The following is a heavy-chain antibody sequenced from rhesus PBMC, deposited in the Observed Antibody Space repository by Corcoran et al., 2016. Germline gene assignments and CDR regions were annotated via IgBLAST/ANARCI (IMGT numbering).Heavy chain of an antibody. CDR2: FYGSSTST. J-gene: IGHJ4*01. Sequence: QVQLQESGPGVVKPSETLSLTCAVSGGSISDSYRWSWIRQPPWKGLEWIGYFYGSSTSTNYNPSLNRLVTISKDTSKNQFSFKLSSVTAADTAVYYCARDKAAARNFDYWGQGVLVTVSS. D-gene: IGHD6-43*01. V-gene: IGHV4S10*01. CDR1: GGSISDSYR. CDR3: ARDKAAARNFDY.